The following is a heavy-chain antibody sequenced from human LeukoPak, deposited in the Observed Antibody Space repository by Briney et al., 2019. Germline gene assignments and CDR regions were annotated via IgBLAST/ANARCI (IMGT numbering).Heavy chain of an antibody. J-gene: IGHJ4*02. V-gene: IGHV3-9*01. CDR1: GFTFDDYA. CDR2: ISWNSGSI. CDR3: ARDRHDY. Sequence: PGRSLRLSCAASGFTFDDYAMHWVRQAPGKGLEWVSGISWNSGSIGYADSVKGRFTISRDNAKNSLYLQMNSLRAEDTAVYYCARDRHDYWGQGTLVTVSS.